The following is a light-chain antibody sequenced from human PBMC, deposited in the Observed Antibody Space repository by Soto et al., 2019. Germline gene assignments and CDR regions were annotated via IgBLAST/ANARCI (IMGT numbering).Light chain of an antibody. CDR3: QSYDSSLSGSYV. V-gene: IGLV1-40*01. Sequence: QSVLTQPPSVSGAPGQRVTISCTGSSSNIGAGYDVHWYQRLPGTAPKVLIYNNNNRPSGVPDRFSGSKSGTSASLAITGLQAEDEADYYGQSYDSSLSGSYVFGTGTKVTVL. J-gene: IGLJ1*01. CDR1: SSNIGAGYD. CDR2: NNN.